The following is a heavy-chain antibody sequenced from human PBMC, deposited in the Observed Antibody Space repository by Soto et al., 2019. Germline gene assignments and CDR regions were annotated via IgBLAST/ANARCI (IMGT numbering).Heavy chain of an antibody. CDR1: GGSISSGGYY. V-gene: IGHV4-31*03. CDR2: IYYSGST. CDR3: ARGLVGSSGYPEQFDY. Sequence: QVQLQESGPGLVKPSQTLSLTCTVSGGSISSGGYYWSWIRQHPGKGLEWIGYIYYSGSTYYNPSLKSRVTISVDTSKNQFSLKLSSVTAADTAVYYCARGLVGSSGYPEQFDYWGQGTLVTVSS. D-gene: IGHD3-22*01. J-gene: IGHJ4*02.